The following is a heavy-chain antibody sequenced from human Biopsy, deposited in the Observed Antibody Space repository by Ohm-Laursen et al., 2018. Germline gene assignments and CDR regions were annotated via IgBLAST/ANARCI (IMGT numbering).Heavy chain of an antibody. Sequence: PSQTLSLTCSVSGGSVRGYYWSWIRQTSGTGLAWIGHIFDDGATNYRPSPSLQGRVTLSIDTSENTFSLTLTSLARADTGVYYCARVRGSGFFAFDIWGRGTTVSVSS. J-gene: IGHJ3*02. V-gene: IGHV4-59*02. CDR2: IFDDGAT. CDR3: ARVRGSGFFAFDI. CDR1: GGSVRGYY. D-gene: IGHD3-3*01.